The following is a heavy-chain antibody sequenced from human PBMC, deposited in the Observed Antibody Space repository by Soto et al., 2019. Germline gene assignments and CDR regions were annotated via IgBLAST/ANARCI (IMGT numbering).Heavy chain of an antibody. V-gene: IGHV1-3*05. J-gene: IGHJ6*02. CDR2: INAGNGNT. Sequence: QVQLVQSGAEEKKPGASVKVSCKASGYTFTSYAMHWVRQAPGQRLEWMGWINAGNGNTKYSQKFQGRVTITRDTSASTAYMELRSLRSEDTAVYYCARGTYYYDSSGYYWDYYYGMDVWGQGTTVTVSS. CDR3: ARGTYYYDSSGYYWDYYYGMDV. D-gene: IGHD3-22*01. CDR1: GYTFTSYA.